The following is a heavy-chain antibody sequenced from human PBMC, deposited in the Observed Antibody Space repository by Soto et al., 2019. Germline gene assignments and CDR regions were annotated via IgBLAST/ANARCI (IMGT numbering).Heavy chain of an antibody. D-gene: IGHD5-12*01. Sequence: ASVKVSCKASGYTFTSYAMHWVRQAPGQRLEWMGWINAGNGNTKYSQKFQGRVTITRDTSASTAYMELSSLRSEDTAVYYCARDKTDGVATIMGNWFDPWGQGTLVTVSS. CDR2: INAGNGNT. J-gene: IGHJ5*02. CDR1: GYTFTSYA. V-gene: IGHV1-3*01. CDR3: ARDKTDGVATIMGNWFDP.